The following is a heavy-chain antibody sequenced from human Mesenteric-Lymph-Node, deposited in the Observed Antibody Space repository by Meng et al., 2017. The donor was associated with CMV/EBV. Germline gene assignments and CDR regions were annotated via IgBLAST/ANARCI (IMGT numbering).Heavy chain of an antibody. V-gene: IGHV4-34*01. Sequence: SETLSLTCAVYGGSFSGYYWSWIHQPPGKGLEWIGEINHSGSTNYNPSLKSRVTISVDTSKNQFSLKLSSVTAADTAVYYCATTGYNDAGWFDPWGQGTLVTVSS. CDR3: ATTGYNDAGWFDP. D-gene: IGHD3-10*01. CDR1: GGSFSGYY. CDR2: INHSGST. J-gene: IGHJ5*02.